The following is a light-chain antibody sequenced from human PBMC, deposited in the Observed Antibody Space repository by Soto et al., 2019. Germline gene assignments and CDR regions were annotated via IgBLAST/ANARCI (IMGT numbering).Light chain of an antibody. CDR3: CSYAGNYPFV. Sequence: QSVLTQPRSVSGSPGQSVTVSCTGTSGDVGAYKYVSWYQQHPGKAPKLMIYDVSKRPSGVPDRFSGSKSGNSASLTISGLQAEDEADYYCCSYAGNYPFVFGTGTKVTAL. V-gene: IGLV2-11*01. CDR1: SGDVGAYKY. CDR2: DVS. J-gene: IGLJ1*01.